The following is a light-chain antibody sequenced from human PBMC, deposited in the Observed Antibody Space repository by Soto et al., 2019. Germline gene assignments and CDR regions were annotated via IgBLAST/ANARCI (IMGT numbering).Light chain of an antibody. CDR1: SSDIGSYNY. CDR3: NSYTSTTYGV. CDR2: DVT. V-gene: IGLV2-14*03. J-gene: IGLJ3*02. Sequence: QSVLTQPASVSGSPGQSITISCTGTSSDIGSYNYVSWYQHHPGKAPKLIIYDVTSRPSGISNRFSGSKSGNTASLTISGLQAEDEADYYCNSYTSTTYGVFGGGTKLTVL.